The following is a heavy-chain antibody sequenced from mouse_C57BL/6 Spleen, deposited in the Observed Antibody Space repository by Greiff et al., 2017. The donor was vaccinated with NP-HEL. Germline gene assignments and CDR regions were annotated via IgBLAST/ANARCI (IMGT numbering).Heavy chain of an antibody. CDR1: GYSFTGYY. J-gene: IGHJ2*01. D-gene: IGHD3-3*01. Sequence: VQLQQSGPELVKPGASVKISCKASGYSFTGYYMNWVKQSPEKSLEWIGEINPSTGGTTYNQKFKAKATLTVDKSSSTAYMQLKSLTSEDSAVYYCARGGDVLFDYWGQGTTLTVSS. V-gene: IGHV1-42*01. CDR3: ARGGDVLFDY. CDR2: INPSTGGT.